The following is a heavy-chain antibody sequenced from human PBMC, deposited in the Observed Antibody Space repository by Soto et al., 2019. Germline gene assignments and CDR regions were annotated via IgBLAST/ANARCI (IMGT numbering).Heavy chain of an antibody. Sequence: QVQLQQWGAGLLKPSETLSLTCAVYGGSFSGYYWSWIRQPPGKGLEWIGEINHSGSTNYNPSLKSRVTISVDTSKNQFSLKLSSVTAADTAVYYCARGQGRGYCSSTSCYATRSALVYFDYWGQGTLVTVSS. J-gene: IGHJ4*02. CDR1: GGSFSGYY. V-gene: IGHV4-34*01. CDR3: ARGQGRGYCSSTSCYATRSALVYFDY. D-gene: IGHD2-2*01. CDR2: INHSGST.